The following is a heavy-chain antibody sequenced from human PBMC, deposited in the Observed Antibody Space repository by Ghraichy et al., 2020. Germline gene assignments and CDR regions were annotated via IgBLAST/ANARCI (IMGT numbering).Heavy chain of an antibody. V-gene: IGHV4-38-2*01. CDR1: GYSISSGYY. CDR2: IYHSGST. D-gene: IGHD6-6*01. Sequence: SETLSLTCAVSGYSISSGYYWGWIRQPPGKGLEWIGSIYHSGSTYYNPSLKSRVTISVDTSKNQFSLKLSSVTAADTAVYYCARVAARRPFDYWGQGTLVTVSS. J-gene: IGHJ4*02. CDR3: ARVAARRPFDY.